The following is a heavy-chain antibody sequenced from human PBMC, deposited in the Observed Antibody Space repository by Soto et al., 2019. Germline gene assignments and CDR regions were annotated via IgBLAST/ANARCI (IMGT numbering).Heavy chain of an antibody. CDR1: GFTFSSYS. D-gene: IGHD5-12*01. Sequence: PGGSLRLSCAASGFTFSSYSMNWVRQAPGKGLEWVSSISSSSSYIYYADSVKGRFTISRDNAKNSLYLQMNSLRAEDTAVYYCARGEYSGYDSWFDPWGQGTLVTSPQ. CDR2: ISSSSSYI. J-gene: IGHJ5*02. CDR3: ARGEYSGYDSWFDP. V-gene: IGHV3-21*01.